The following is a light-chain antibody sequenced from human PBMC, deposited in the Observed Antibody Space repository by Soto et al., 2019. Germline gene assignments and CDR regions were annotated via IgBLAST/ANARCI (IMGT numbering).Light chain of an antibody. V-gene: IGKV1-27*01. Sequence: DIKMTQSPSSLSASVGDRVTITCRASQGISNSLAWYQQRPGKVPKLLIYAASTLQSGVPSRFSGSRSGTDFTLTISSLQPEDGVPYYCQNYNSDPKTFGQGTKVEIK. CDR3: QNYNSDPKT. J-gene: IGKJ1*01. CDR1: QGISNS. CDR2: AAS.